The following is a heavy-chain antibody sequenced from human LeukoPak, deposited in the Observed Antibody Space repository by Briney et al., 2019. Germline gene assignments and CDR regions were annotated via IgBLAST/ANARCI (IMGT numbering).Heavy chain of an antibody. Sequence: SETLSLTCAVYGVSFSNYYWSWIRQPPGKGLEWIGEINHRGNTNYNPSLKSRVTISVDTSKNQFSLKLSSVTAADTAVYYCAGGRRGSATYYFDYWGQGTLVTVSS. CDR3: AGGRRGSATYYFDY. V-gene: IGHV4-34*01. D-gene: IGHD3-10*01. J-gene: IGHJ4*02. CDR2: INHRGNT. CDR1: GVSFSNYY.